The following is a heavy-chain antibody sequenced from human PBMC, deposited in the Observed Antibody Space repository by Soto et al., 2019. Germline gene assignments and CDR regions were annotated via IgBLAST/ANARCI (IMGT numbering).Heavy chain of an antibody. CDR3: ARGPHYYDSSGYYRTYYYDY. CDR1: GGTFSSYA. D-gene: IGHD3-22*01. Sequence: SVKVSCKASGGTFSSYAISWVRQAPGQGLEWMGGIIPIFGTANYAQKFQGRVTITADESTSTAYMELSSLRSEDTAAYYCARGPHYYDSSGYYRTYYYDYWGQGTLVTVSS. CDR2: IIPIFGTA. J-gene: IGHJ4*02. V-gene: IGHV1-69*13.